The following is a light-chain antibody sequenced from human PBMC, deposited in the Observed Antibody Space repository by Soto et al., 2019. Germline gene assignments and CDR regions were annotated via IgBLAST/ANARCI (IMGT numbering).Light chain of an antibody. CDR1: SGHSSYA. Sequence: QIVLTQSPSAYASLGASVKLTCTLSSGHSSYAIAWHQQQPEKGPRYLMKLNSDGSHSKGDGIPDRFSGSSSGAERYLTISSLQSEDEADYYRQTWGTGTVVFGGGTKLTVL. J-gene: IGLJ2*01. CDR2: LNSDGSH. V-gene: IGLV4-69*01. CDR3: QTWGTGTVV.